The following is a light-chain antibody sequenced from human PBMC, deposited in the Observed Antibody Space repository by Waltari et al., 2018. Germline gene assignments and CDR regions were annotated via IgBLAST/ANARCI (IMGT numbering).Light chain of an antibody. CDR3: IQGTYWPQVT. CDR2: KVS. Sequence: DVVMTQSPLSLSVTLGQPASISCRSSQGLVHSDGNTYLNWFQQRPGQSPRRLIYKVSNRDSGVPDRFSGSGSGTDFTLKISRVEADDVGVYYCIQGTYWPQVTFGQGTKLEIK. V-gene: IGKV2-30*02. J-gene: IGKJ2*01. CDR1: QGLVHSDGNTY.